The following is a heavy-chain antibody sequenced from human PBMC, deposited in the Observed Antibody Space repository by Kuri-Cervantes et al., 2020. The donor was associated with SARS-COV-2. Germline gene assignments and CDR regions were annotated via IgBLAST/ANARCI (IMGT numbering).Heavy chain of an antibody. J-gene: IGHJ3*02. V-gene: IGHV1-18*01. CDR1: GYTFTSYG. CDR2: ISAYNDNT. Sequence: ASVKVSCKASGYTFTSYGISWVRQAPGQGLEWMGWISAYNDNTNYAQKLQGRVTMTTDTSTSTAYMELSSLRSEDTAVYYCAREDIVVVPAYYDDAFDIWGQGTMVTVSS. CDR3: AREDIVVVPAYYDDAFDI. D-gene: IGHD2-2*01.